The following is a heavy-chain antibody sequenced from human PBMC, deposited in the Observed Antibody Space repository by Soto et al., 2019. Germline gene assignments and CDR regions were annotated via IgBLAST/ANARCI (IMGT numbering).Heavy chain of an antibody. CDR1: GFTFSSYG. CDR3: TKPGIAAAGIYYYYGMDV. V-gene: IGHV3-30*18. J-gene: IGHJ6*02. Sequence: GGSLRLSCAASGFTFSSYGMHWVRQAPGKGLEWVAVISYDGSNKYYADSVKGRFTISRDNSKNTLYLQMNSLRAEDTAVYYCTKPGIAAAGIYYYYGMDVWGQGTTVTVSS. CDR2: ISYDGSNK. D-gene: IGHD6-13*01.